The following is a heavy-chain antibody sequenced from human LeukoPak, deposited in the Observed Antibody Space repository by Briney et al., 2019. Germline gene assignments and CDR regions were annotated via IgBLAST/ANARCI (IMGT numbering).Heavy chain of an antibody. CDR1: GGSISRGDYY. Sequence: SQTLSLTCTVSGGSISRGDYYWRWIRQPPGRGLEWIGYIYYSGSTYYNPSLKSRVTISVDTSKNQFSLKLSSVTAADTAVYYCARESHCIGGSCYGNNWFDPWGQGTLVTVSS. CDR2: IYYSGST. J-gene: IGHJ5*02. V-gene: IGHV4-30-4*01. CDR3: ARESHCIGGSCYGNNWFDP. D-gene: IGHD2-15*01.